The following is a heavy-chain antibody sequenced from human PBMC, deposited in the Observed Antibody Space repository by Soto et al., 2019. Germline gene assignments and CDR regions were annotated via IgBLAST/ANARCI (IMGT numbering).Heavy chain of an antibody. Sequence: LSLTCTVSGGSISSSSDYGGWIRQPPGKGLEWVSYISSSGSTIYYADSVKGRFTISRDNAKNSLYLPMNSLRAEDTAVYYCARGWNPDYWGQGTLVTVSS. CDR1: GGSISSSSDY. V-gene: IGHV3-11*01. J-gene: IGHJ4*02. D-gene: IGHD1-1*01. CDR3: ARGWNPDY. CDR2: ISSSGSTI.